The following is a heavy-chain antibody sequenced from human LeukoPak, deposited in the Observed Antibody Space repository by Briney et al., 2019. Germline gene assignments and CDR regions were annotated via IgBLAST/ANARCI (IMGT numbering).Heavy chain of an antibody. J-gene: IGHJ4*02. Sequence: GGSLRLSCAASGFTFSSYGMHWVRQAPGKGLEWVAVISYDGSNKYYADSVKGRFTISRDNSKNTLYLQMNSQRAEDTAVYYCAKASSWSDYWGQGTLVTVSS. CDR1: GFTFSSYG. D-gene: IGHD6-13*01. CDR3: AKASSWSDY. V-gene: IGHV3-30*18. CDR2: ISYDGSNK.